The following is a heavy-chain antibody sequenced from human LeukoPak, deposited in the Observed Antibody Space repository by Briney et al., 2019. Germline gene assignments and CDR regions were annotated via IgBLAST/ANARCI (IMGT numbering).Heavy chain of an antibody. V-gene: IGHV3-64D*06. CDR1: GFTFSSYA. J-gene: IGHJ4*02. CDR3: VKDREQWLVRHYFDY. CDR2: ISSNGGST. D-gene: IGHD6-19*01. Sequence: GGSLRLSCSASGFTFSSYAMHWVRQAPGKGLEYVSAISSNGGSTYYADSVKGRFTISRDSSKNTLYLQMSSLRAEDTAVYYCVKDREQWLVRHYFDYWGQGTLVTVSS.